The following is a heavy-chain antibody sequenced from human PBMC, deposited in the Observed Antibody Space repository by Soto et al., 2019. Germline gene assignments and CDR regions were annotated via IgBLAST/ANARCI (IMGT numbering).Heavy chain of an antibody. CDR1: GYTFTSYG. CDR3: ARPEKHSSGYPYYFDY. V-gene: IGHV1-18*04. J-gene: IGHJ4*02. Sequence: ASVKVSCKASGYTFTSYGISWVRQAPGQGLEWMGWISAYNGNTDYAQKLQGRVTMTTDTSTSTAYMELRSLRSDDTAVYYCARPEKHSSGYPYYFDYWGQGTLVTVSS. CDR2: ISAYNGNT. D-gene: IGHD3-22*01.